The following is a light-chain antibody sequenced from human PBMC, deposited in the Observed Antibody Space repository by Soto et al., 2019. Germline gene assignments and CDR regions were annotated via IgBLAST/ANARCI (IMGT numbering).Light chain of an antibody. V-gene: IGKV3-20*01. Sequence: IVLTQSPGTLSLSPGERATLSCRASQSVSSRHLAWYQQKPGQAPRLLRYGASSRATGIPDRFSGTGSETEFTLTINSLQPEDFDTYYCQQVYRMPPTFGQGTKVDIK. J-gene: IGKJ1*01. CDR3: QQVYRMPPT. CDR1: QSVSSRH. CDR2: GAS.